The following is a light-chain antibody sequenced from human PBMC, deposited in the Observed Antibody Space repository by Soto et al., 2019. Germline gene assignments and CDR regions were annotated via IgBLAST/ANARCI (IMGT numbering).Light chain of an antibody. J-gene: IGKJ1*01. V-gene: IGKV3-20*01. Sequence: DIDLTQSPATLSLSPGERVTLSCRASQTVHSSFVAWYQQKPGQAPRLLIYCASTRATGVPDRFSGSGSGTDFTLTISSLEPEDFAVYFCQHYGRSAWTFGQGNKVELK. CDR1: QTVHSSF. CDR2: CAS. CDR3: QHYGRSAWT.